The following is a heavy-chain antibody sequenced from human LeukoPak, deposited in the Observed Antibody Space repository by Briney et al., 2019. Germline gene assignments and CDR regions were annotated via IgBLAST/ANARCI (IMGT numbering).Heavy chain of an antibody. D-gene: IGHD3-10*01. V-gene: IGHV4-59*01. CDR1: GGSISSYY. CDR2: IYYSGST. Sequence: SETLSLTCTVSGGSISSYYWSWIRQPPGKGLEWIGYIYYSGSTNYNPSLKSRVTISVDTSKNQFSLKLSSVTAADTAVYYCAREARGITDYWGQGTLVTVSS. CDR3: AREARGITDY. J-gene: IGHJ4*02.